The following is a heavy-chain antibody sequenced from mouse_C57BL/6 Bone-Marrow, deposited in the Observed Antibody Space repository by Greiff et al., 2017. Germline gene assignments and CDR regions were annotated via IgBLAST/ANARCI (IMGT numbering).Heavy chain of an antibody. J-gene: IGHJ3*01. CDR2: IYPRSGNT. CDR1: GYTFTSYG. D-gene: IGHD3-2*02. CDR3: ARGQLRLRPFFAY. Sequence: VKLQESGAELARPGASVKLSCKASGYTFTSYGISWVKQRTGQGLEWIGEIYPRSGNTYYNEKFKGKATLTADKSSSTAYMVLRSLTSEDSAVYFCARGQLRLRPFFAYWGQGTLVTVSA. V-gene: IGHV1-81*01.